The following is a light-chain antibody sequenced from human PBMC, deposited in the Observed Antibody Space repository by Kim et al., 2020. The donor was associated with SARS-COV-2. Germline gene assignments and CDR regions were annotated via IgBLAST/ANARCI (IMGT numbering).Light chain of an antibody. Sequence: ASVGDGVTLTCRASQDIYDSLAWYQQTPGKAPKILLYAAFRLESGVPSRFSGSGSGTAYTLTINSLQPEDFAIYYCQQYYEIPYTFGPGTKVDIK. V-gene: IGKV1-NL1*01. CDR1: QDIYDS. CDR2: AAF. CDR3: QQYYEIPYT. J-gene: IGKJ3*01.